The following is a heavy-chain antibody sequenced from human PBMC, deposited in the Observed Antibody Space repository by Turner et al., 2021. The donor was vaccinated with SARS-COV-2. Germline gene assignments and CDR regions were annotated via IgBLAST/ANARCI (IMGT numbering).Heavy chain of an antibody. CDR3: AKQQGLYSNPMYYFDY. Sequence: QVQLVESGGCVVQPWMSLRLSCAASGFNFSSYGMHCVRQAPGKGLEWVEVTSYDGSKKDYADSVKGRFTISRDNSKNTLYLQMNSLRDEDTAVYYCAKQQGLYSNPMYYFDYWGQGTLGTVSS. CDR1: GFNFSSYG. V-gene: IGHV3-30*18. D-gene: IGHD4-4*01. CDR2: TSYDGSKK. J-gene: IGHJ4*02.